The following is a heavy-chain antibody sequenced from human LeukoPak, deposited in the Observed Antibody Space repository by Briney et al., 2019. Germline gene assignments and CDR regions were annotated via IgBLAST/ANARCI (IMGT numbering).Heavy chain of an antibody. CDR2: IYYNGNT. V-gene: IGHV4-39*07. J-gene: IGHJ4*02. CDR1: GDSLSSSAYY. Sequence: SETLSLTCSVSGDSLSSSAYYLAWIRQPPGKGLEWIGSIYYNGNTYYNPSLKSRLTISVDTSKNQFSLRLSSVTAADTAVYYCARDYHAGGYFDYWGQGTLVTVSS. D-gene: IGHD1-1*01. CDR3: ARDYHAGGYFDY.